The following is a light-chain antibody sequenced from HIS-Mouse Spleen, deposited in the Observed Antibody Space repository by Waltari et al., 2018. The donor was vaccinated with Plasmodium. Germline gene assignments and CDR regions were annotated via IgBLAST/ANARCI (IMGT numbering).Light chain of an antibody. CDR1: SPHIANNL. V-gene: IGLV1-51*01. J-gene: IGLJ2*01. CDR3: GTWDSSLSAGVV. CDR2: DNN. Sequence: QSVLTQPPSVSAAPGQKVTIYCSGSSPHIANNLVSWYQQLPGTAPKLLIYDNNKRPSGIPDRFSGSKSGTSATLGITGLQTGDEADYYCGTWDSSLSAGVVFGGGTKLTVL.